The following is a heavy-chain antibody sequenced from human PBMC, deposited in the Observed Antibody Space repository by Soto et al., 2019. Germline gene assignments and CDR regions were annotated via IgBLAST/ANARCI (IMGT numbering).Heavy chain of an antibody. V-gene: IGHV3-30*18. CDR1: GFTFSTYG. Sequence: PGGSLRLSCAASGFTFSTYGMHWVRQAPGKGLEWVALISYNGSNKYYADSVKGRFTISRDNPKNTLYLQMNSLRAEDTAVYYCAKSSSGWEFDYWGQGT. CDR2: ISYNGSNK. J-gene: IGHJ4*02. CDR3: AKSSSGWEFDY. D-gene: IGHD6-19*01.